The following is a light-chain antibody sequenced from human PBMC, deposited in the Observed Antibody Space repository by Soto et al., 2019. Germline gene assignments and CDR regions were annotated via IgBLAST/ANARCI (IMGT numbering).Light chain of an antibody. CDR2: DVS. CDR3: QQYKVYPYT. V-gene: IGKV1-5*01. Sequence: DIQMTQSPSTLSASIGDTVTLTCRASQSLTGRLAWYQQKPGRPPKLLIDDVSILESGVPSRFSGSESGADFTLTISSLRPDDIATFYCQQYKVYPYTLGQGTRL. CDR1: QSLTGR. J-gene: IGKJ2*01.